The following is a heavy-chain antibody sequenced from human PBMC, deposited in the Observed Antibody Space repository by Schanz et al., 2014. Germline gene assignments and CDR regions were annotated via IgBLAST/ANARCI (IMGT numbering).Heavy chain of an antibody. Sequence: VQLEQSGAEVKKPGSSVKVSCKASGGTFSSFGINWVRQAPGQGLEWMGRIISILGIPNYAQKFQGRVTFTADKSTSTAYMELSSLKSEDTAVYYCARVSMEFERGKSYYYYMDVWGRGTTVTVSS. J-gene: IGHJ6*03. CDR2: IISILGIP. CDR3: ARVSMEFERGKSYYYYMDV. CDR1: GGTFSSFG. V-gene: IGHV1-69*04. D-gene: IGHD3-10*01.